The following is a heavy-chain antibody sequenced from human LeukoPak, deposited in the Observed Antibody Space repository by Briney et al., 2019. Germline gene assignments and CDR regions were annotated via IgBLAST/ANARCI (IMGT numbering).Heavy chain of an antibody. CDR2: ISGSGDST. J-gene: IGHJ4*02. CDR3: AKTRPLDSSSWSHGDY. Sequence: GGSLRLSCAASGFTFSSYSMNWVRQAPGKGLEWVSAISGSGDSTYYGDSVKGRFTISRDNSKNTLYLQMNSLRAEDTAVYYCAKTRPLDSSSWSHGDYWGQGTLVTVSS. CDR1: GFTFSSYS. V-gene: IGHV3-23*01. D-gene: IGHD6-13*01.